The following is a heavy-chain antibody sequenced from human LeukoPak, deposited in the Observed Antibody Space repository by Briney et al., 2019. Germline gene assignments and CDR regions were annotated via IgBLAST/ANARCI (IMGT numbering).Heavy chain of an antibody. CDR3: ARDPYSGSYWNYYYYYMDV. J-gene: IGHJ6*03. V-gene: IGHV3-21*01. D-gene: IGHD1-26*01. Sequence: VGSLRLSCAASGFTFNSYNMNWVRQAPGKGLEWVSSITSSSTYMYYADSVKGRFTISRDNARNSLYLQMNSLRAEDTAVYYCARDPYSGSYWNYYYYYMDVWGKGTTVTISS. CDR1: GFTFNSYN. CDR2: ITSSSTYM.